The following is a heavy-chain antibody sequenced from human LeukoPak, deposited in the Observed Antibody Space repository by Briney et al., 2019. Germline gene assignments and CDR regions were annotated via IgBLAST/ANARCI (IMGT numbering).Heavy chain of an antibody. V-gene: IGHV3-30*04. J-gene: IGHJ3*02. CDR3: AGESFDI. CDR1: GFIFSNYA. CDR2: ISKDGSMK. Sequence: PGGSLRLSCAASGFIFSNYAMDWVRQAPGKGLEWVAVISKDGSMKYYADSVKGRFTVSRDNSNNTVYLQMNSLKTEDTAVYYCAGESFDIWGLGTMVTVSS.